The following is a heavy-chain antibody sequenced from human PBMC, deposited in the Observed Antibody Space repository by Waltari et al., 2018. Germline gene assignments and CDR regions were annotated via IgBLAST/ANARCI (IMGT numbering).Heavy chain of an antibody. V-gene: IGHV1-3*01. Sequence: QVQLVQSGAEVKKPGASVKVSCKASGYTFTSYAMHWVRQAPGQRLEWMGWINGDNGKTKYSQKFQGRGTITRDTSAITAYMELSSLRFEDTAVYYCARDPPTGNFDYWGQGTLVTVSS. CDR2: INGDNGKT. CDR3: ARDPPTGNFDY. CDR1: GYTFTSYA. J-gene: IGHJ4*02.